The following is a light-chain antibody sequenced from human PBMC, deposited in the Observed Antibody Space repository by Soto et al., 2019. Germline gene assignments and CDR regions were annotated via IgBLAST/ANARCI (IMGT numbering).Light chain of an antibody. CDR2: DVS. J-gene: IGLJ1*01. Sequence: QSALTQPASVSGSPGQSITISCTGTSSDVGGYNYVSWYQQHPGKVPKLMIYDVSSRPSGVSNRFSGSKSGNTASLTISGLRAEDEADYYCSSYTSSSTLVFGTGTKVTVL. CDR3: SSYTSSSTLV. V-gene: IGLV2-14*01. CDR1: SSDVGGYNY.